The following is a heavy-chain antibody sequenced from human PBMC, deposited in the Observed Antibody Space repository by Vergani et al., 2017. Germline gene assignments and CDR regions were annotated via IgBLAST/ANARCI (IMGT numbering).Heavy chain of an antibody. D-gene: IGHD3-9*01. CDR1: GGTFSSYA. CDR2: IIPIFGTA. V-gene: IGHV1-69*13. Sequence: QVQLVQSGAEVKKPGSSVKVSCKASGGTFSSYAISWVRQAPGQGLEWMGRIIPIFGTANYAQKFQGRVTITADESTSTAYMELSSLRTEDTAVYYCARATYYDILSGYYKGGAFDIWGQGTMVVVSS. CDR3: ARATYYDILSGYYKGGAFDI. J-gene: IGHJ3*02.